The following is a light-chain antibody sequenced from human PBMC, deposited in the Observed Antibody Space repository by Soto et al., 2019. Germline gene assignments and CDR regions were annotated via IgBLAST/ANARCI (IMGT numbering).Light chain of an antibody. J-gene: IGLJ1*01. Sequence: QSVLTQPASVSGSPGQSITISCTGTSSDVGDYNYVSWYQQHPGKAPKFMIYDVSIRPSGVSNRFSGSKSGNTASLTISGLQAEDEADYCCSSYTTGSRYVFASETKVTV. V-gene: IGLV2-14*01. CDR1: SSDVGDYNY. CDR3: SSYTTGSRYV. CDR2: DVS.